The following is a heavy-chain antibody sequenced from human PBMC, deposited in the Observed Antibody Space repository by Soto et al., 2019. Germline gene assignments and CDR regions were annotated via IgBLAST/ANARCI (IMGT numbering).Heavy chain of an antibody. CDR1: GFTFSTYG. CDR2: ISYDGSNK. CDR3: AKGFSYSVIDY. V-gene: IGHV3-30*18. J-gene: IGHJ4*02. D-gene: IGHD5-18*01. Sequence: QVQLVEAGGGVVQPGRSLRLSCAASGFTFSTYGMHWVRHAPGKGLEWVAVISYDGSNKYYADSVKGRFTISRDNSKNTLYLQMSSLRAEDTAVYYCAKGFSYSVIDYWGQGTLVTVSS.